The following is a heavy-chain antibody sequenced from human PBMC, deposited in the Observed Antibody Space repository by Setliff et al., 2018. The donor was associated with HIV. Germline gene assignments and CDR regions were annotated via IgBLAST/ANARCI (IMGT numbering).Heavy chain of an antibody. D-gene: IGHD6-19*01. CDR3: ARDYSGWHDY. CDR2: ISGSGGST. Sequence: PGGSLRLSCAASGSTFSSYALGWVRQAPGKGLEWFSVISGSGGSTYYADSVKGRFTVSRDNYKNTLFLQMNSLRAEDTAVYYCARDYSGWHDYWGQGTLVTVSS. J-gene: IGHJ4*02. V-gene: IGHV3-23*01. CDR1: GSTFSSYA.